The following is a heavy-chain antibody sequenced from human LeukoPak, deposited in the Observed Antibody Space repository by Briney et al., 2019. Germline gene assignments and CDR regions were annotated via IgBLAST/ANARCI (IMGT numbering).Heavy chain of an antibody. CDR2: IYWDDDK. Sequence: SGPTLVKPTQTLTLTCTFSAFSLSTTGVGVGWIRQPPGKALEWLALIYWDDDKRYSPSLKSRLTITKDTSKNQVVLTMTNMDPVDTATYYCAHSHSPNWYFDLWGRGTLVTVSS. V-gene: IGHV2-5*02. J-gene: IGHJ2*01. CDR3: AHSHSPNWYFDL. D-gene: IGHD2-15*01. CDR1: AFSLSTTGVG.